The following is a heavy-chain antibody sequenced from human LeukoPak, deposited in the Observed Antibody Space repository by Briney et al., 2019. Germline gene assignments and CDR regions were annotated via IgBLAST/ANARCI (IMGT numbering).Heavy chain of an antibody. V-gene: IGHV1-18*01. D-gene: IGHD5-18*01. J-gene: IGHJ3*02. CDR3: ATQLYGYSYGYSRRAFDI. CDR1: GYTFTSYG. CDR2: ISAYNGNT. Sequence: ASVKVSCKASGYTFTSYGVGWVRQAPGQGLEWMGWISAYNGNTNYAQKVRGRVTMTTDTSTRTAYMELSSLRSEDTAVYYCATQLYGYSYGYSRRAFDIWGQGTMVTVSS.